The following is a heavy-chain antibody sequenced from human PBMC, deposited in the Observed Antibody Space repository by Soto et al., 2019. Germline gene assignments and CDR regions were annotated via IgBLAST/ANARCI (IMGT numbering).Heavy chain of an antibody. J-gene: IGHJ5*02. D-gene: IGHD2-2*01. CDR1: GGSISSGGYS. CDR2: IYHSGST. V-gene: IGHV4-30-2*01. CDR3: AIVPDR. Sequence: QLQLQESGSGLVKPSQTLSLTCAVSGGSISSGGYSWSWIRQPPGKGLEWIGYIYHSGSTYYNPSLKSRVTVAVDRSKNQFSLKLRSVTAADTAVYYSAIVPDRWGQGTLVTVSS.